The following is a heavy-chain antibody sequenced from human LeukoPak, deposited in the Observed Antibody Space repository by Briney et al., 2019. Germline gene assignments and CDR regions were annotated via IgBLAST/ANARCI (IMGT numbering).Heavy chain of an antibody. CDR1: GGSFGRYA. V-gene: IGHV1-69*13. CDR2: IVPILGTA. D-gene: IGHD5-18*01. CDR3: ARSQGYSYGSSY. Sequence: SVKVSCKAPGGSFGRYAVSWVRQAPGQGLEWMGGIVPILGTANYAQKFQGRVTIPADDSTGTAYMELTSLRSADTAVYYCARSQGYSYGSSYWGQGTLVTVSS. J-gene: IGHJ4*02.